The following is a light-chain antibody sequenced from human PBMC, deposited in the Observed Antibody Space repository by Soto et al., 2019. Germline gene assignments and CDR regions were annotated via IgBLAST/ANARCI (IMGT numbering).Light chain of an antibody. V-gene: IGKV1-8*01. J-gene: IGKJ2*01. Sequence: AIRMTQSPSSLSASTGDRVTITCRAIQGISSYLAWYQQKPGKAPKLLIYAASTLQSGVPSRFSGSGSGTDFTLTISCLQSEDFATYYCQQYYSYPPMYTFGQGTKLEIK. CDR1: QGISSY. CDR3: QQYYSYPPMYT. CDR2: AAS.